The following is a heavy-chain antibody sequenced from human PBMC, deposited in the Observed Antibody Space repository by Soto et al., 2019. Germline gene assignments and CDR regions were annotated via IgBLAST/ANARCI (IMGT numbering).Heavy chain of an antibody. J-gene: IGHJ4*02. CDR3: AKERNSWYSAASDS. D-gene: IGHD2-15*01. CDR2: ISVNGGST. CDR1: GFTFSSCA. Sequence: EVQLLESGGGLVQAGGSLRVSCAASGFTFSSCAMGWVRQAPGKGLEWGASISVNGGSTYYADSVKGRFTIARDNSKNTLYLHMISLRPEDTAVYYCAKERNSWYSAASDSWGQGALVTVSS. V-gene: IGHV3-23*01.